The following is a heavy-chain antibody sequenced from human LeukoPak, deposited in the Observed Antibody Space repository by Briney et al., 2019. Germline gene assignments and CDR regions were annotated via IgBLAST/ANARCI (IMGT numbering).Heavy chain of an antibody. V-gene: IGHV3-33*06. Sequence: GGSLRLSCAASGFSFSTYGIHWVRQAPGKGLEWVAVMWYDGSKDYYADSVKGRFTITRDTSKNTLYLQMNNLRAEDTAVYYCAKDRETYEYTFDYWGQGTLVTVSS. CDR3: AKDRETYEYTFDY. CDR2: MWYDGSKD. D-gene: IGHD6-6*01. J-gene: IGHJ4*02. CDR1: GFSFSTYG.